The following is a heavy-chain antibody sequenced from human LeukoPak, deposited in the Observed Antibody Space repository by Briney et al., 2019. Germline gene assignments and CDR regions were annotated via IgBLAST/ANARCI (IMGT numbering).Heavy chain of an antibody. CDR3: ARHVGYCSGRSCYGVAFDI. Sequence: SETLSLTCTVSGPSINNNFWTWIRQPPGKGLEWIGHIYSTGSANYNPSLKSRVLISGDTSKNQISLKLTSVTAADTAVYYCARHVGYCSGRSCYGVAFDIWGQGTMVTVSS. CDR2: IYSTGSA. D-gene: IGHD2-15*01. J-gene: IGHJ3*02. V-gene: IGHV4-59*08. CDR1: GPSINNNF.